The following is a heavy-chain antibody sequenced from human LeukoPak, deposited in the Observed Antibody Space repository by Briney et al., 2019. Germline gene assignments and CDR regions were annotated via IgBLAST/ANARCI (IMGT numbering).Heavy chain of an antibody. CDR2: INPNSGGT. CDR1: GYTLTELS. J-gene: IGHJ4*02. Sequence: ASVKVSCKVSGYTLTELSMHWVRQAPGQGLEWMGWINPNSGGTNYAQKFQGWVTMTRDTSISTASMELSRLRSDDTAVYYCARDYNDYVWGSYRYPAGKNGFDYWGQGTLVTVSS. V-gene: IGHV1-2*04. D-gene: IGHD3-16*02. CDR3: ARDYNDYVWGSYRYPAGKNGFDY.